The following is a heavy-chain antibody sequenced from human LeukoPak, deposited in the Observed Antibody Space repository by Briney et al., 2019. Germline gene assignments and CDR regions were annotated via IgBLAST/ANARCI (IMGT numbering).Heavy chain of an antibody. D-gene: IGHD5-18*01. CDR3: ASPVDTAMVTLFDY. V-gene: IGHV3-30-3*01. J-gene: IGHJ4*02. Sequence: SGGSLRLFCAASGFTFSSYAMHWVRQAPGKGLEWVAVISYDGSNKYYADSVKGRFTISRDNSKNTLYLQMNSLRAEDTAVYYCASPVDTAMVTLFDYWGQGTLVTVSS. CDR1: GFTFSSYA. CDR2: ISYDGSNK.